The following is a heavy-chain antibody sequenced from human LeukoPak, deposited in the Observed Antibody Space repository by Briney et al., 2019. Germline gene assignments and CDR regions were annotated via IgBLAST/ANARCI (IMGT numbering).Heavy chain of an antibody. D-gene: IGHD2-2*01. CDR3: ARALYCSSTSCSMRPGAFDI. J-gene: IGHJ3*02. CDR2: MYTSGST. Sequence: SETLSLTCTVSGGSISSGSYYWSWIRQPAGKGLEWIGRMYTSGSTYYNPSLKSRVTISVDTSKNQFSLKLSSVTAADTAVYYCARALYCSSTSCSMRPGAFDIWGQGTMVTVSS. V-gene: IGHV4-61*02. CDR1: GGSISSGSYY.